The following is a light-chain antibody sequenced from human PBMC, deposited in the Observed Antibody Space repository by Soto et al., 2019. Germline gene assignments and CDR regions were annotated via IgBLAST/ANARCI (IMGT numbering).Light chain of an antibody. Sequence: EIVMTQSPVTLSVSPGERATLSFRASQSVNRNLAWYQQKPGQAPRLLIYAASARATGIPARFRGSGSGTEFTLTISSLQSEDFAVYYCQHYDNWPPWTFGQGTKVDIK. CDR2: AAS. J-gene: IGKJ1*01. V-gene: IGKV3-15*01. CDR1: QSVNRN. CDR3: QHYDNWPPWT.